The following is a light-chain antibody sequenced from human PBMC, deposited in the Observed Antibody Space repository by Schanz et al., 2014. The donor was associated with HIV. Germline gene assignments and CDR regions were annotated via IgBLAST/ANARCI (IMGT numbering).Light chain of an antibody. Sequence: QSALTQPASVSGAPGQSITLSCTGTSSDIGGYNVVSWYQQHPDKAPKLIIYDVTTRPSGISSRFSGSKSGNTAYLTISGLLAEDEADYYCSSFRDTNPVVFGGGTKLTVL. J-gene: IGLJ2*01. V-gene: IGLV2-14*03. CDR1: SSDIGGYNV. CDR3: SSFRDTNPVV. CDR2: DVT.